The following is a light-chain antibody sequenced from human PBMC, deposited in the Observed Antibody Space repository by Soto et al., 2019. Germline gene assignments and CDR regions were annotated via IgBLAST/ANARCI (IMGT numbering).Light chain of an antibody. CDR2: DAS. Sequence: DIQMTQSPSSLSASVGDRVTITCQASQDISNYLNWYQQKPGKAPKLLIYDASNLETGVPSRFSGSGSWTDFTLTISSLQPEDFATYYCQQSYSTPLTFGGGTKVDIK. V-gene: IGKV1-39*01. J-gene: IGKJ4*01. CDR3: QQSYSTPLT. CDR1: QDISNY.